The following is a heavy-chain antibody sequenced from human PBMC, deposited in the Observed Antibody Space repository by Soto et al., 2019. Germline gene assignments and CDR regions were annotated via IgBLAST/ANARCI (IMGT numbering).Heavy chain of an antibody. CDR3: ASDASSMVRGTNNWFDP. CDR2: ISAGGIST. J-gene: IGHJ5*02. Sequence: EVQLLESGGGLVQPGGSLTLSCAASGFTFSTYAMSWVRQAPGKGLEWVSAISAGGISTYYADAVRGRFTISRDNTRNTLYLRMNRLRADDTAVYYCASDASSMVRGTNNWFDPWGQGTLVTVSS. D-gene: IGHD3-10*01. CDR1: GFTFSTYA. V-gene: IGHV3-23*01.